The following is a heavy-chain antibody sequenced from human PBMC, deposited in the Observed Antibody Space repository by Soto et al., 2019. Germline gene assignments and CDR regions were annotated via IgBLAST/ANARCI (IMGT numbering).Heavy chain of an antibody. Sequence: EVQLLESGGGLVQPGGSLRISCAASGFTFSDYAMKWVRQAPGKGLEWVSFISGSGDNTNYADSVRGRFTISRDNSKNSLYLQMNSLRAEDTAVYYCARVKRIAVDYWGQGTLVTVSS. V-gene: IGHV3-23*01. D-gene: IGHD6-13*01. J-gene: IGHJ4*02. CDR2: ISGSGDNT. CDR3: ARVKRIAVDY. CDR1: GFTFSDYA.